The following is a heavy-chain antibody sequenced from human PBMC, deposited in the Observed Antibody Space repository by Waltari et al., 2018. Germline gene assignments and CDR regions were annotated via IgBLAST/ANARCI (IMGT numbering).Heavy chain of an antibody. CDR1: GLLFSSYN. CDR3: AREYYYDGSTYDQ. J-gene: IGHJ4*02. Sequence: VQLVESGGGMVKSGGSLRLACAASGLLFSSYNMNWVLKAPGKGLEWVSSITRDGFSIYYADSVKGRFTVSRDNAKNSLYVQMNNLGAEDTAVYYCAREYYYDGSTYDQWGQGTLVTVSS. V-gene: IGHV3-21*01. D-gene: IGHD3-22*01. CDR2: ITRDGFSI.